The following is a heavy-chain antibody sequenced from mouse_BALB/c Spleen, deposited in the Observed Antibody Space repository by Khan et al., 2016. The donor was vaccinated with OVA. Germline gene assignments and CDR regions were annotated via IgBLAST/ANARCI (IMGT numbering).Heavy chain of an antibody. J-gene: IGHJ3*01. CDR2: ISSGDST. V-gene: IGHV5-6-5*01. CDR1: GFTFSNYA. Sequence: EVELVESGGGLVKPGGSLKVSCAASGFTFSNYAMSWVRQTPEKRLEWVASISSGDSTYYPDSVKGRFTISRDNARNILYLQMGSLRADDMAMYDCAGDYWFVYWGQGTLVTVSA. CDR3: AGDYWFVY.